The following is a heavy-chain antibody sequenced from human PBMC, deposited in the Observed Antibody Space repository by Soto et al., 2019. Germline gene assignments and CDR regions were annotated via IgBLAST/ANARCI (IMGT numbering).Heavy chain of an antibody. D-gene: IGHD6-19*01. CDR2: ISWNSDAR. CDR3: ARRAVAGHFAY. CDR1: GFTFADYP. Sequence: EVQLVESGGGLVQPGRSLRLSCAVSGFTFADYPMHWVRQAPGKGLEWVSGISWNSDARVYADSVKGRFTISRDNAKNSLYLQTDSLRTEDTALYYCARRAVAGHFAYWGQGTLVTVSS. J-gene: IGHJ4*02. V-gene: IGHV3-9*01.